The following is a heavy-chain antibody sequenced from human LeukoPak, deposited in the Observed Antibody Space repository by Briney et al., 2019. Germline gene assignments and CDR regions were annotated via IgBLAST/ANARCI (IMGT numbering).Heavy chain of an antibody. Sequence: PGGSLRLSCAASGFTFSSYAMSWVRQAPGKGLEWVSAISGSGGSTYYADSVKGRFTISRDNSKNTLYLQMNSLRAEDTAVYYCAKVGDTVVVPAWYYFDYWGQGTLVTVSS. CDR3: AKVGDTVVVPAWYYFDY. CDR1: GFTFSSYA. D-gene: IGHD2-2*01. CDR2: ISGSGGST. J-gene: IGHJ4*02. V-gene: IGHV3-23*01.